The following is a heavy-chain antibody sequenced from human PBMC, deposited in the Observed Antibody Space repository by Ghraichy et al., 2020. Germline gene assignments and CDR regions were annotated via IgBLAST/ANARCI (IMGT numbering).Heavy chain of an antibody. CDR2: IYYSGST. CDR1: GGSISSSSYY. CDR3: ARQSPYGDYPPDFDY. J-gene: IGHJ4*02. Sequence: SETLSLTCTVSGGSISSSSYYWGWIRQPPGKGLEWIGSIYYSGSTYYNPSLKSRVTISVDTSKNQFSLKLSSVTAADTAVYYCARQSPYGDYPPDFDYWGQGTLVTVSS. D-gene: IGHD4-17*01. V-gene: IGHV4-39*01.